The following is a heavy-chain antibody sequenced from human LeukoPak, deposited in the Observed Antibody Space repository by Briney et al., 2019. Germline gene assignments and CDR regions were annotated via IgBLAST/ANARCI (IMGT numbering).Heavy chain of an antibody. CDR1: GYTFTTSW. V-gene: IGHV5-51*01. J-gene: IGHJ4*02. Sequence: GASLKISCQGFGYTFTTSWIGWVRQLPGKGLEWMAIIYAGNSDTKYSPSFQGQVSISTDRSISTAYLQWSSLQASDTAIYFCAILNHPDGRVYWGQGTLVTVSS. CDR3: AILNHPDGRVY. D-gene: IGHD5-24*01. CDR2: IYAGNSDT.